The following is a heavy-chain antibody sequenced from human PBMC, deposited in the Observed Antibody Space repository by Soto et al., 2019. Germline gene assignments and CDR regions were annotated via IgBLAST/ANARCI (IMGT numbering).Heavy chain of an antibody. CDR1: GGSFSGYY. D-gene: IGHD1-7*01. V-gene: IGHV4-34*01. J-gene: IGHJ5*02. Sequence: SETLSLTCAVYGGSFSGYYWSWIRQPPGKGLEWIGEIYHSGSTNYNPSLKSRVTISVDKSKNQFSLKLSSVTAADTAVYYCARKETELELLALDPWGQGTLVTVSS. CDR2: IYHSGST. CDR3: ARKETELELLALDP.